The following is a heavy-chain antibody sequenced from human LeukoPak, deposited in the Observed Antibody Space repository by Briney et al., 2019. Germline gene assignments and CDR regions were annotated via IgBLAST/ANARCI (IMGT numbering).Heavy chain of an antibody. CDR1: GGSVSSRPHF. J-gene: IGHJ3*02. Sequence: PSETLSLTCTVSGGSVSSRPHFWAWIRQTPGKGLEWIGTIYYTGSANYNPSLKSRVTMSVDTSKNQFSLKLSSVTAADTAVYYCAREGARGIAAAGKAFDIWGQGTMVTVSS. D-gene: IGHD6-13*01. V-gene: IGHV4-39*07. CDR2: IYYTGSA. CDR3: AREGARGIAAAGKAFDI.